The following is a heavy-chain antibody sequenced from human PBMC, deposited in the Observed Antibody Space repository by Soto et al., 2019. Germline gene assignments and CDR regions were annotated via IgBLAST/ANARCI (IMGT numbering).Heavy chain of an antibody. CDR1: GFSFSNAW. CDR3: TAHLGEFFPLDY. J-gene: IGHJ4*02. D-gene: IGHD3-16*01. Sequence: EVQLVESGGDFVKPGGSLGVSCAVSGFSFSNAWMSWVRQAPGKGLEWVGRIKTKADGGTTDYAAPVKGRFTISRDDLKNTVFLQMHSLETEDTAVYYCTAHLGEFFPLDYWGQGTLVTVSS. CDR2: IKTKADGGTT. V-gene: IGHV3-15*01.